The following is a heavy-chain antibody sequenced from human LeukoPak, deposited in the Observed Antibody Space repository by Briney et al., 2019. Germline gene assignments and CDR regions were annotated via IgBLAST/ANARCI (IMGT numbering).Heavy chain of an antibody. J-gene: IGHJ4*02. Sequence: GGSLRLSCAASGFTFSSYSMNWVRQAPGKGLEWVSSISSSSSYIYYADSVKGRFTISRDNAKNSLYLQMNSLRAEDTAVYYCARGSGSYFPSNLFDYWGQGTLVTVSS. CDR3: ARGSGSYFPSNLFDY. CDR2: ISSSSSYI. CDR1: GFTFSSYS. D-gene: IGHD1-26*01. V-gene: IGHV3-21*01.